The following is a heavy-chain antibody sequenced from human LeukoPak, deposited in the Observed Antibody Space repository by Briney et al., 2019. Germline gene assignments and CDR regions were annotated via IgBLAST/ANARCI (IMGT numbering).Heavy chain of an antibody. CDR1: GFTFDDYA. V-gene: IGHV3-9*01. CDR2: ISWNSGSI. CDR3: AKGRGRRELDWFDP. D-gene: IGHD1-26*01. Sequence: GGSLRLSCAASGFTFDDYAMHWVRQAPWKGLEWVSGISWNSGSIGYADSVKGRFTISRDNAKNSLYLQMNSLRAEDTALYYCAKGRGRRELDWFDPWGQGTLVTVSS. J-gene: IGHJ5*02.